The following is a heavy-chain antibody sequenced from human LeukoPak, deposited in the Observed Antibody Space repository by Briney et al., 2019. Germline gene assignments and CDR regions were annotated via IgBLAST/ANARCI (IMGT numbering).Heavy chain of an antibody. CDR1: GFTFSSYA. D-gene: IGHD6-6*01. Sequence: GGSLRPSCAASGFTFSSYAMSWVRQAPGKGLEWVSAISGSGGSTYYADSVKGRFTISRDNTKNSLYLQMNSLRAEDTAVYYCARDHQLGAPMEDVWGQGTMVTVSS. J-gene: IGHJ3*01. CDR3: ARDHQLGAPMEDV. V-gene: IGHV3-23*01. CDR2: ISGSGGST.